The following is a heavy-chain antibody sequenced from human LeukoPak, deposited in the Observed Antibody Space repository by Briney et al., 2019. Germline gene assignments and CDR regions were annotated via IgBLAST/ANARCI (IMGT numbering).Heavy chain of an antibody. V-gene: IGHV3-23*01. Sequence: GGSLTLSCAASGFTFTSYAMNWVRQAPGKGLEWVSGVSGSGDRTDYADSVKGRFTISRDNSKNTLYLQMNSLRAEDTAVYYCAKVIAATKYWYFDLWGRGTLVTVSS. J-gene: IGHJ2*01. CDR1: GFTFTSYA. D-gene: IGHD6-13*01. CDR3: AKVIAATKYWYFDL. CDR2: VSGSGDRT.